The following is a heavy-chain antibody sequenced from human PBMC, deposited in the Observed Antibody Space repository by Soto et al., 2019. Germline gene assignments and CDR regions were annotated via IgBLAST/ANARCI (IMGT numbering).Heavy chain of an antibody. J-gene: IGHJ6*02. CDR3: AQRTPADGMDV. Sequence: TLVNPTETLTLTCTFSGFSLSTRGMGVAWIRQPPGRALEWLALIYWNDDPRYSPSLKGRPTITTYTTKNQMVLTMTTMDPVYTFTYNRAQRTPADGMDVWGQGTMVTVSS. V-gene: IGHV2-5*01. CDR2: IYWNDDP. CDR1: GFSLSTRGMG.